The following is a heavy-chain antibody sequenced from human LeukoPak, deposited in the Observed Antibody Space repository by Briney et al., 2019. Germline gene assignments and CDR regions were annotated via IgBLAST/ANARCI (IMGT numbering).Heavy chain of an antibody. CDR3: ATYDYVWGNFDY. J-gene: IGHJ4*02. V-gene: IGHV1-8*01. Sequence: ASVTVSCKAPGYTFTSYDINWVRQATGQGLEWMGWMNPNSGNTGYAQKFQGRVTMTRNTSISTAYMELSSLRSEDTAVYYCATYDYVWGNFDYWGQGTLVTVSS. CDR1: GYTFTSYD. CDR2: MNPNSGNT. D-gene: IGHD3-16*01.